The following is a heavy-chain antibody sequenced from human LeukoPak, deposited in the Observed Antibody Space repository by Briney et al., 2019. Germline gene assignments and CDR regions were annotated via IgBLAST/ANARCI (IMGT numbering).Heavy chain of an antibody. CDR2: ISAYNGNT. D-gene: IGHD6-25*01. V-gene: IGHV1-18*01. Sequence: ASVKVSCKASGYTFTSYGISWVRQAPGQGLEWMGWISAYNGNTNYAQKLQGRVTMTTDTSTSTAYMELRSLRSDDTAVYYCARDRPYWQRLSYYYYMDVWGKGTTVTVSS. J-gene: IGHJ6*03. CDR1: GYTFTSYG. CDR3: ARDRPYWQRLSYYYYMDV.